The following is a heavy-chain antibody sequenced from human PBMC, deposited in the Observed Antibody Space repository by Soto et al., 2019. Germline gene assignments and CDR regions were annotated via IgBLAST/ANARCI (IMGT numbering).Heavy chain of an antibody. CDR1: GYTFTNYA. Sequence: QVQLVQSGAEVKKSGASVKVSCKASGYTFTNYAMHWVRQAPGQRLEWMGWINAGNGNTKYSQQFQGRVTITRDTSASTAYMELSSLRSEDTAVYYCARAAYCGSDSCWDAFDIWGQGTVVTVSS. CDR3: ARAAYCGSDSCWDAFDI. J-gene: IGHJ3*02. D-gene: IGHD2-21*02. V-gene: IGHV1-3*01. CDR2: INAGNGNT.